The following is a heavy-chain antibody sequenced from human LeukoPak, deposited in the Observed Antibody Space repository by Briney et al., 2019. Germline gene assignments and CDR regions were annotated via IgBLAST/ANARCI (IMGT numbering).Heavy chain of an antibody. CDR3: AKGDGGYFDY. V-gene: IGHV3-21*04. Sequence: GGSLRLSCAASGFTFSSYSMNWVRQAPGKGLEWVSSISSSSSYIYYADSVKGRFTISRDNAKNSLYLQMNGLRAEDTAVYYCAKGDGGYFDYWGQGTLVTVSS. D-gene: IGHD4-23*01. J-gene: IGHJ4*02. CDR1: GFTFSSYS. CDR2: ISSSSSYI.